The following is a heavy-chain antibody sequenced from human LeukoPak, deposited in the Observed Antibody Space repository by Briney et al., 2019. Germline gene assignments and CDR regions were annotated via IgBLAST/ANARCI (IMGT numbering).Heavy chain of an antibody. CDR3: GRDPKLGIRGYTYGYIDY. Sequence: PRASVKVSCKTSGYTFISYAMNWVRQAPGQGLEWMGWINTNTGNPTYAQGSTGRYVFSLDTSVSTAYLQISGLKADDTAVYYCGRDPKLGIRGYTYGYIDYWGQGTLVTVSS. D-gene: IGHD5-18*01. V-gene: IGHV7-4-1*02. CDR1: GYTFISYA. CDR2: INTNTGNP. J-gene: IGHJ4*02.